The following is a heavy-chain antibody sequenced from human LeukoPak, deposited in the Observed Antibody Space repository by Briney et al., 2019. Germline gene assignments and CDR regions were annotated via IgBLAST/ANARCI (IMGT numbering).Heavy chain of an antibody. CDR3: AKTYSGFKYYFDY. V-gene: IGHV3-23*01. D-gene: IGHD5-12*01. J-gene: IGHJ4*02. Sequence: GGSLRLSCAASGFTFSSYAMSWVRQAPGKGLEWVSAISGSGGSTYYADSVKGRFTISRDNSKNTLHLQMNSLRAEDTAVYYCAKTYSGFKYYFDYWGQGTLVTVSS. CDR2: ISGSGGST. CDR1: GFTFSSYA.